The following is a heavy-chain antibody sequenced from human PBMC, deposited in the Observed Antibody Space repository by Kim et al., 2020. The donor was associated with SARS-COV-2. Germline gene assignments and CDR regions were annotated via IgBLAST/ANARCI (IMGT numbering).Heavy chain of an antibody. J-gene: IGHJ6*02. CDR1: GYTFTSYY. CDR2: INPSGGST. D-gene: IGHD2-21*02. CDR3: ARCIVVVTAIRLYDYYYGMDV. V-gene: IGHV1-46*01. Sequence: ASVKVSCKASGYTFTSYYMHWVRQAPGQGLEWMGIINPSGGSTSYAQKFQGRVTMTRDTSTSTVYMELSSLRSEDTAVYYCARCIVVVTAIRLYDYYYGMDVWGQGTTVTVSS.